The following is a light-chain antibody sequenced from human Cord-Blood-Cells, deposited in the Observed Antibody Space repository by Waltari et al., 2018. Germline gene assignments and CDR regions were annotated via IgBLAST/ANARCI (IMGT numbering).Light chain of an antibody. CDR1: QSISSW. CDR3: QQYNSYWT. Sequence: DIQMTQSPSTVSASVGDRVTITCRASQSISSWLAWYQQKPGKAPKLLIYKASSLESGVPSRFRGSGSGTEFTLTISSLQPDDFATYYCQQYNSYWTFGQGTKVEIK. CDR2: KAS. J-gene: IGKJ1*01. V-gene: IGKV1-5*03.